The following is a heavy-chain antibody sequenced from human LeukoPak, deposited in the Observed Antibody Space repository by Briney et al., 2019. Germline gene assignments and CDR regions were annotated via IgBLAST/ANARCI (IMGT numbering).Heavy chain of an antibody. CDR2: IRYDGNNK. Sequence: GGSLRLSCAASGFTFSTYGMHWVRQAPGKGLEWVAFIRYDGNNKFYADSVKGRFTISRDNSKNTLYLQMKNLTTDDTAVYYCAKDRGSWHYGGFDYWGQGILVTVSS. V-gene: IGHV3-30*02. J-gene: IGHJ4*02. CDR1: GFTFSTYG. CDR3: AKDRGSWHYGGFDY. D-gene: IGHD4-17*01.